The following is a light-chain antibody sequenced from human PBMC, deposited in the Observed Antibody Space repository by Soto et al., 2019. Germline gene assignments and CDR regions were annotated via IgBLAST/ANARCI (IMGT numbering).Light chain of an antibody. V-gene: IGKV1-33*01. CDR3: QQYDSLAQFT. Sequence: DIQMTQSPSSLSASVGDRVTITCQASQDINNYLNWYQQKPGKAPKLLIYGASSLETGVRSRFSGRGSGTDCTFTIPSLQPEDFATYFCQQYDSLAQFTFGGGTKVEIE. CDR1: QDINNY. J-gene: IGKJ4*01. CDR2: GAS.